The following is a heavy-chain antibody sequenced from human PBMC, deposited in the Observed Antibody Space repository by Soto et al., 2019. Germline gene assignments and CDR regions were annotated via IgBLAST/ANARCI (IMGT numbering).Heavy chain of an antibody. V-gene: IGHV4-59*08. CDR1: GGSISSHY. CDR2: IYYSGST. J-gene: IGHJ6*03. CDR3: ATLTTVTTKYYYYMDV. D-gene: IGHD4-17*01. Sequence: SETLSLTCTVSGGSISSHYWSWIRQPPGKGLEWIGYIYYSGSTNYNPSLTSRVTMSEDTSRNQLSLRLTSVTAADTAVYYCATLTTVTTKYYYYMDVWGKGTTVTVSS.